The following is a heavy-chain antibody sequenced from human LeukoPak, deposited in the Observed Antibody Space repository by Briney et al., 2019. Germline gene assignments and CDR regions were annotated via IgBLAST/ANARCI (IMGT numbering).Heavy chain of an antibody. V-gene: IGHV3-23*01. CDR2: TSGSGGST. Sequence: PGGSLRLSCAASGFTFSSYAMSWVRQAPGKGLEWVSATSGSGGSTYYADSVKGRFTISRDNSKNTLYLQMNSLRAEDTAVYYCAKARPLRGPTAYYFDYWGQGTLVTVSS. J-gene: IGHJ4*02. D-gene: IGHD4-17*01. CDR3: AKARPLRGPTAYYFDY. CDR1: GFTFSSYA.